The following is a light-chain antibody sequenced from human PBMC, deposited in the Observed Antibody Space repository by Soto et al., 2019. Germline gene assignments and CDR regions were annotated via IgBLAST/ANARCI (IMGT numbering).Light chain of an antibody. CDR1: SSDVGGYNY. J-gene: IGLJ1*01. CDR2: DVT. CDR3: TSYTSSDSYV. V-gene: IGLV2-14*01. Sequence: QSALTQPASVSGSPGQSITISCTGTSSDVGGYNYVSWYQQHPGKAPKLLIYDVTNRPSGVSNRFSASKSGNTASLTISGLQADDEADYYCTSYTSSDSYVFELGPSSPS.